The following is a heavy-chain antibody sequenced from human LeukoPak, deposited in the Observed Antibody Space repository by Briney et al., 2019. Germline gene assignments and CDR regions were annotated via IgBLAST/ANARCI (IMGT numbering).Heavy chain of an antibody. Sequence: GGSLRLSCAASGFTFSSYAMHWVRQAPGKGLEWVAVISYDGSNKYYADSVKGRFTISRDNSKNTLYLQMNSLRAEDTAVYYCAGNSYGYWGFDYWGQGTLVTVSS. D-gene: IGHD5-18*01. CDR2: ISYDGSNK. CDR3: AGNSYGYWGFDY. J-gene: IGHJ4*02. CDR1: GFTFSSYA. V-gene: IGHV3-30-3*01.